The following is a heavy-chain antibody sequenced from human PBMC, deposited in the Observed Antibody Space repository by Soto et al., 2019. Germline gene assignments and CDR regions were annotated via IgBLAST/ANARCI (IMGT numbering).Heavy chain of an antibody. V-gene: IGHV3-73*01. Sequence: EVQLVESGGGLVQPGGSLKLSCAASGFTFSGSAMHWVRQASGKGLEWVGRIRSKANSYATAYAASVKGRFTISRDDSKNTAYLQMNSLKTEDTAVYYCTTARYEQLLVITDAFDIWGQGTMVTVSS. J-gene: IGHJ3*02. CDR3: TTARYEQLLVITDAFDI. CDR2: IRSKANSYAT. D-gene: IGHD6-19*01. CDR1: GFTFSGSA.